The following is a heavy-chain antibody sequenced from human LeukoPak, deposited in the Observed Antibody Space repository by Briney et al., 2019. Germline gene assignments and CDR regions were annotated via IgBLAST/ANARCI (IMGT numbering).Heavy chain of an antibody. CDR1: GYTFTSYY. Sequence: GASVKVSCKASGYTFTSYYMHWVRQAPGQGLEWMGWINPNSGGTNYAQKFQGRVTMTRDTSISTAYMELSRLRSDDTAVYYCARDRGPSLYYYDSSERNFFDYWGQGTLVTVSS. D-gene: IGHD3-22*01. CDR2: INPNSGGT. CDR3: ARDRGPSLYYYDSSERNFFDY. V-gene: IGHV1-2*02. J-gene: IGHJ4*02.